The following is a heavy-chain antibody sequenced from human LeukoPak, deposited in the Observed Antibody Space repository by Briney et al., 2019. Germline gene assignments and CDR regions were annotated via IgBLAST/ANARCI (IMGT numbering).Heavy chain of an antibody. D-gene: IGHD3-10*01. CDR2: ISAYNGNT. CDR3: ARYYYGSGRYYSDY. Sequence: ASVKVSCKASGYTFTSYGISWVRQAPGQGLEWMGWISAYNGNTNYAQKLQGRVTMTTDTSTSTAYMELRSLRSDDTAVYYCARYYYGSGRYYSDYWGQGTLVTVSS. V-gene: IGHV1-18*01. J-gene: IGHJ4*02. CDR1: GYTFTSYG.